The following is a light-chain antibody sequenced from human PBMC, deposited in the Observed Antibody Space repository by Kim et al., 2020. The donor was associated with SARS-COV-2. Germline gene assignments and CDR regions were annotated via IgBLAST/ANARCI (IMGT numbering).Light chain of an antibody. CDR1: QSISTN. CDR2: TAS. J-gene: IGKJ1*01. Sequence: EIVMTQSPATLSVSPGEGVTLSCRASQSISTNLGWYQQKPGQAPRLLIYTASTRATGIPARFSGSGSGTEFTLTISSLQSEDFAVYCCQQYYDWPWTFGQETKVDIK. V-gene: IGKV3-15*01. CDR3: QQYYDWPWT.